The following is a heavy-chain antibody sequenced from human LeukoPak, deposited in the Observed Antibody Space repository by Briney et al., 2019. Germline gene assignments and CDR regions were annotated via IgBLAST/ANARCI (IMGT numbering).Heavy chain of an antibody. CDR3: AREEKDGPLWY. V-gene: IGHV3-7*01. D-gene: IGHD2-15*01. CDR1: GFTFTKYW. CDR2: VNENGSEK. J-gene: IGHJ4*02. Sequence: PGGSLRPSCAASGFTFTKYWMSWVRQAPGKGLEWVANVNENGSEKKYLDSVKGRFTISRDNSRNFIYLQLNSLRAEDTAIYYCAREEKDGPLWYWGQGILVFVPS.